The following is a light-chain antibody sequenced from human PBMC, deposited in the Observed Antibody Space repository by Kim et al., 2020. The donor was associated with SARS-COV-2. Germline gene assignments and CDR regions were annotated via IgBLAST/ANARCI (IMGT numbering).Light chain of an antibody. J-gene: IGKJ1*01. CDR3: QQYGSSPWT. CDR2: GAS. CDR1: QSVSSSN. V-gene: IGKV3-20*01. Sequence: PGERATLSCRARQSVSSSNLAWYQQKPGQRPTLLIYGASNRATGIADRFSGSGSGTDFTLTISRLEPEDFVVYFCQQYGSSPWTFGQGTKVDIK.